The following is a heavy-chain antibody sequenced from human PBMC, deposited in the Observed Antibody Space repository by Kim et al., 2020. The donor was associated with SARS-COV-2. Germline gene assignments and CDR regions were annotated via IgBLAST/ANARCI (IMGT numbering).Heavy chain of an antibody. CDR3: ARDRGSGWYGADYYYGMDV. D-gene: IGHD6-19*01. CDR1: GGSISSYY. Sequence: SETLSLTCTVSGGSISSYYWSWIRQPPGKGLEWIGYIYYSGSTNYNPSLKSRVTISVDTSKNQFSLKLSSVTAADTAVYYCARDRGSGWYGADYYYGMDVWGQGTTVTVSS. CDR2: IYYSGST. J-gene: IGHJ6*02. V-gene: IGHV4-59*01.